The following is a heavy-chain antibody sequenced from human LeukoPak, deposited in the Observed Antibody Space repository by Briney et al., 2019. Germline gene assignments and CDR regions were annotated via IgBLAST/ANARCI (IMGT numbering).Heavy chain of an antibody. Sequence: SETLSLTCAVYGGSFSGYYWSWIRQPPGKGLEWIGEINHSGSTNYNPSLKSRVTISVDTSKNQFSLKLSSVTAADTAVYYCAKTGVAGPHIFDYWGQGTLVTVSS. J-gene: IGHJ4*02. CDR3: AKTGVAGPHIFDY. CDR1: GGSFSGYY. D-gene: IGHD6-19*01. V-gene: IGHV4-34*01. CDR2: INHSGST.